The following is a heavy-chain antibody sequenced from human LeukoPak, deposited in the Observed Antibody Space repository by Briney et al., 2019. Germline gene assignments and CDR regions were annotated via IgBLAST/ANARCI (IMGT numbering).Heavy chain of an antibody. Sequence: PSETLSLTCTVSGYSISSDCYWGWIRQPPGKGPEWIGSIYHRGGTYYTPSLKSRVTISVDTSKNQFSLKLSSVTAADTAVYYCARRGYSYGLFDYWGQGTLVTVSS. V-gene: IGHV4-38-2*02. CDR3: ARRGYSYGLFDY. J-gene: IGHJ4*02. D-gene: IGHD5-18*01. CDR1: GYSISSDCY. CDR2: IYHRGGT.